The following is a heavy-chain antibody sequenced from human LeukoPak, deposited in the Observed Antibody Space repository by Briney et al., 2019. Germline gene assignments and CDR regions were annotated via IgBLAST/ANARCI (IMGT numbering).Heavy chain of an antibody. D-gene: IGHD6-6*01. CDR3: ARALYQSISDD. V-gene: IGHV4-38-2*01. CDR1: GYSSSSGYY. J-gene: IGHJ4*02. Sequence: SETLSLPCAVSGYSSSSGYYWGWTRQPPGKGLEWIGSNYHCGSTYYNPSLKGRVTISVDTSKIQFSLKLRSVTAADTAVYYCARALYQSISDDWGQGTLVTVSS. CDR2: NYHCGST.